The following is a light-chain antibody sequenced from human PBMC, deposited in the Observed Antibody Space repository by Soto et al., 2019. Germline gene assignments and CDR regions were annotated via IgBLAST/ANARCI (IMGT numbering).Light chain of an antibody. J-gene: IGLJ2*01. Sequence: QSALTQPPSVSGAPGQRVTISCNGSSSNIGAGYDVHWYQQLPGTAPKLLIYGNSNRPSGVPDRFSGSKSGTSASLAITGLQAEDEADYYCQSYDSSLSGHVVFGGGTKVTVL. V-gene: IGLV1-40*01. CDR2: GNS. CDR1: SSNIGAGYD. CDR3: QSYDSSLSGHVV.